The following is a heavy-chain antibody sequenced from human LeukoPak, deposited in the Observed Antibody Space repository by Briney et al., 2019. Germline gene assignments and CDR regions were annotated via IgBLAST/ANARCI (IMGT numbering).Heavy chain of an antibody. CDR1: GFTFSSYW. CDR2: IKQDGSEK. D-gene: IGHD3-9*01. J-gene: IGHJ6*02. V-gene: IGHV3-7*01. Sequence: GGSLRLSCAASGFTFSSYWMTWVRQAPGKGLEWVANIKQDGSEKYYVDSVKGRFTISRDNAKNSLYLQMNSLRAEDTAVYYCARFRYFDWTNYAMDVWGQGTTVTVSS. CDR3: ARFRYFDWTNYAMDV.